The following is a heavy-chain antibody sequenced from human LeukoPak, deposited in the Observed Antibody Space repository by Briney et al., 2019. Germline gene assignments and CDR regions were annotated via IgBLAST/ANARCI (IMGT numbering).Heavy chain of an antibody. CDR1: GFTFTNYE. Sequence: PGGSLRLSCAASGFTFTNYEMHWVRQTPGEGLEWLFYISTSGSIIYYADSVQGRFTISRDNAMNSLFLQMNSLRAEDTGVYYCARGAMGFDYWGRGTLVTVAP. CDR2: ISTSGSII. V-gene: IGHV3-48*03. CDR3: ARGAMGFDY. D-gene: IGHD1-26*01. J-gene: IGHJ4*02.